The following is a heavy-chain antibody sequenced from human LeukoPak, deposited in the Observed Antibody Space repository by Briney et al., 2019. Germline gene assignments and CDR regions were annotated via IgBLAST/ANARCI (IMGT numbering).Heavy chain of an antibody. CDR1: GGSFSNYY. Sequence: SETLSLTCAVYGGSFSNYYWSWIRQPPGKGLEWIGEINHSGSTKFNPSLQSRVTISVDTSKNQFSLKLTSVTAADTAVYYCARKAYCGGDCYSFDYWGQGTLVTVSS. V-gene: IGHV4-34*01. CDR3: ARKAYCGGDCYSFDY. J-gene: IGHJ4*02. CDR2: INHSGST. D-gene: IGHD2-21*02.